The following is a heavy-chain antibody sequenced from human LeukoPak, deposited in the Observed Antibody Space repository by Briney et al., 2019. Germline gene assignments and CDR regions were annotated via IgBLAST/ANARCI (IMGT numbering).Heavy chain of an antibody. Sequence: ASVKVSFKASGGTFSIYAISWVRQAPGQGIEWMGGIIPIFGTANYAQKFQGRVTITADESTSTAYMELSSLRSEDTAVYYCARRGATMVRGYYFDYWGQGTLVTVSS. V-gene: IGHV1-69*01. J-gene: IGHJ4*02. CDR2: IIPIFGTA. D-gene: IGHD3-10*01. CDR1: GGTFSIYA. CDR3: ARRGATMVRGYYFDY.